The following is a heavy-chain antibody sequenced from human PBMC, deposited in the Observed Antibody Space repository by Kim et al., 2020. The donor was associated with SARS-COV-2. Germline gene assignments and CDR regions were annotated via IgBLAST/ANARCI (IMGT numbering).Heavy chain of an antibody. Sequence: TNYSPSRKSRVTIAVDTSKNQFSLKLSSVTAADTAVYYCARQIVGATIDYWGQGTLVTVSS. D-gene: IGHD1-26*01. CDR3: ARQIVGATIDY. J-gene: IGHJ4*02. V-gene: IGHV4-61*07. CDR2: T.